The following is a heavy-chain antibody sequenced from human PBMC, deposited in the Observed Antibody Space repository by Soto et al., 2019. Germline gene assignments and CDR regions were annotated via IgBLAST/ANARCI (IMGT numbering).Heavy chain of an antibody. D-gene: IGHD1-26*01. CDR1: GFRFTGYY. J-gene: IGHJ4*02. V-gene: IGHV1-2*02. CDR2: INPNSGGT. Sequence: QEQLVQSGAEVKKPGASVKVSCKGYGFRFTGYYIHWVRQAPGQGLEWMGWINPNSGGTKNAQQFQGRVSMTRDTSISTAYLELRRLRSDDTAVYFCASLVGDTGRSFWGQGTLVTVSS. CDR3: ASLVGDTGRSF.